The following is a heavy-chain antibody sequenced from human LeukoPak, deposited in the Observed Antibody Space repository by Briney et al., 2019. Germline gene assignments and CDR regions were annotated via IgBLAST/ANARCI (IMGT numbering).Heavy chain of an antibody. CDR1: GFTFSSCA. CDR2: IIGSGDRT. V-gene: IGHV3-23*01. J-gene: IGHJ5*02. CDR3: VKQYVDI. Sequence: GGSLRLSCAASGFTFSSCAMSWVRQAPGKGLEWVSGIIGSGDRTYYADSVKGRFTISRDNSRDTLYLQMNSLRDEDTAVYYCVKQYVDIWGQGTLVIVSS.